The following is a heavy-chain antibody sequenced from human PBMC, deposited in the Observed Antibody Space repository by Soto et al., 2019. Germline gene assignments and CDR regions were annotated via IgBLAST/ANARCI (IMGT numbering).Heavy chain of an antibody. CDR1: GFTFSSYS. V-gene: IGHV3-48*01. Sequence: EVQLVETGGGVVQPGGSLRLSCVGSGFTFSSYSMNWVRQAPGKGLEWVSYISSSSSTIFYADSVKGRFAISRDNAKNSLYLQMNSLRAEDTAVYYCASAGNKHYHYYMDVWGKGTTVTVSS. CDR2: ISSSSSTI. CDR3: ASAGNKHYHYYMDV. J-gene: IGHJ6*03. D-gene: IGHD3-10*01.